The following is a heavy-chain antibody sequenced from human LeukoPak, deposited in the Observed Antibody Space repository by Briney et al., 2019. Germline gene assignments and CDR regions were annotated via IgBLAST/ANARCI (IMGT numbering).Heavy chain of an antibody. V-gene: IGHV3-23*01. Sequence: GGTLRLSCAASGFTFSNHGMNWGRQAPGKGLEWVSGISPSGDITYYADSVKGRFTISRDNAKNSLYLQMNSLRAEDTAVYYCARDEGDFWSGYYRGEDYYYMDVWGKGTTVTVSS. J-gene: IGHJ6*03. CDR2: ISPSGDIT. CDR1: GFTFSNHG. D-gene: IGHD3-3*01. CDR3: ARDEGDFWSGYYRGEDYYYMDV.